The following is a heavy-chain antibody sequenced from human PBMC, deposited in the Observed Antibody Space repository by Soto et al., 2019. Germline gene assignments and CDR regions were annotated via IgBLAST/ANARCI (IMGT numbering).Heavy chain of an antibody. J-gene: IGHJ5*02. V-gene: IGHV4-39*01. Sequence: SETLSLTCTVSGGSISSSSYYWGWIRQPPGKGLEWIGSIYYSGSTYYNPSLKSRVTISVDTSKNQFSLKLSSVTAADTAVYYCASRGRHSSGWYGNWFDPWGQGTLVTV. CDR2: IYYSGST. CDR1: GGSISSSSYY. D-gene: IGHD6-19*01. CDR3: ASRGRHSSGWYGNWFDP.